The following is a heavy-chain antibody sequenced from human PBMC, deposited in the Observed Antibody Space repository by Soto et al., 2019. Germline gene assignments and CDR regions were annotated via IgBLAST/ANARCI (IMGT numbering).Heavy chain of an antibody. CDR3: ARDVEVAFDI. J-gene: IGHJ3*02. V-gene: IGHV4-59*01. Sequence: SETLSLTCTVSGGSISSYYWSWIRQPPGKGLEWIGYIYYSGSTNYNPSLKSRVTISVDTSKNQFSLKLSSVTAADTAVYYCARDVEVAFDIWGQGTMVTVSS. CDR1: GGSISSYY. D-gene: IGHD2-15*01. CDR2: IYYSGST.